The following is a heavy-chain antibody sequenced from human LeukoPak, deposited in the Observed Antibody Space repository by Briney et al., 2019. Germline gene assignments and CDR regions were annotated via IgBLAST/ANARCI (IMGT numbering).Heavy chain of an antibody. Sequence: PGGSLRLSCAASGFMFSSNWMSWVRLAPGKGLEWVANIKEDGTETYYVDSVKGRFTISRDNAKNSLYLQMNSLRAEDTAVYYCARVRRYSSGWYFNYWGQGTLVTVSS. J-gene: IGHJ4*02. CDR1: GFMFSSNW. CDR2: IKEDGTET. CDR3: ARVRRYSSGWYFNY. D-gene: IGHD6-19*01. V-gene: IGHV3-7*03.